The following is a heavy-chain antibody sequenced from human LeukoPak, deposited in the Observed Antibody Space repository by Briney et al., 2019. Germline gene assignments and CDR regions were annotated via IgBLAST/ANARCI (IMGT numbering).Heavy chain of an antibody. V-gene: IGHV3-30*18. D-gene: IGHD6-19*01. Sequence: GGSLRLSCAASGFTFSSYGMHWVRQAPGKGLEWVAVISYDGSNKYYADSVKGRFTISRDNSKNTLYLQMNSLRAEDTAVYYCAKDRISGWRYYFDYWGQGTPVTVSS. CDR2: ISYDGSNK. CDR3: AKDRISGWRYYFDY. CDR1: GFTFSSYG. J-gene: IGHJ4*02.